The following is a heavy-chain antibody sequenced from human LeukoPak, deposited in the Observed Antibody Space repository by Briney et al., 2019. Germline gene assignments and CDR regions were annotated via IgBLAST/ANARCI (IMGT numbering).Heavy chain of an antibody. D-gene: IGHD6-19*01. J-gene: IGHJ2*01. CDR1: GGSISSYY. CDR3: ARRRSSGPYWYFDL. CDR2: IYYSGST. V-gene: IGHV4-59*08. Sequence: SETLSLTCTVSGGSISSYYWSWIRQPPGKGLEWIGYIYYSGSTNYNPSLKSRVTISVDTSKNQFSLKLGSVTAADTAVYYCARRRSSGPYWYFDLWGRGTLVTVSS.